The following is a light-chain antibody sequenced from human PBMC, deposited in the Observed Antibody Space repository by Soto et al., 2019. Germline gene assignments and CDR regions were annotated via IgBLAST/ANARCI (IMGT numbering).Light chain of an antibody. CDR1: QSISSW. V-gene: IGKV1-5*03. CDR2: KAS. J-gene: IGKJ1*01. CDR3: QQYNSQWT. Sequence: DIQMTHSPSTLSASVLDKVTITFRASQSISSWLAWYQQKPGRAPKLLIYKASSLESGVPSRFSGSGSGTEFTLTISSLQPDDFATYYCQQYNSQWTFGQGTKVDI.